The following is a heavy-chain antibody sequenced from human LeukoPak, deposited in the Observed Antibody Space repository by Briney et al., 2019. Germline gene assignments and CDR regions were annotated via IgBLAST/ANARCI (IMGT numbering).Heavy chain of an antibody. Sequence: GGSLRLSCAASGFSFSGSAMHWVRQASGKGLDWVGRIGSKANNYATVYAASVKGGFTISRDDSKNTAYLQMNSLKTEDTAVYYCTDGVGNYWGQGTLVTVSS. J-gene: IGHJ4*02. CDR3: TDGVGNY. CDR2: IGSKANNYAT. V-gene: IGHV3-73*01. CDR1: GFSFSGSA. D-gene: IGHD2-8*01.